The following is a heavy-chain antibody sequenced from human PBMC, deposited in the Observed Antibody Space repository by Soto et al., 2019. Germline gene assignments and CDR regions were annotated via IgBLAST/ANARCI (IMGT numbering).Heavy chain of an antibody. V-gene: IGHV1-69*01. Sequence: QVQLVQSGAEVKKPGSSVKVSCKASGGTFSSYAISWVRQAPGQGLEWMGGIIPIFGTANYAQKFQGRVTITADESTSTAYMELSSLRSEDTAVYYCARGLGVFDWLLNYGMDVWGQGTTVTVSS. D-gene: IGHD3-9*01. CDR2: IIPIFGTA. CDR3: ARGLGVFDWLLNYGMDV. J-gene: IGHJ6*02. CDR1: GGTFSSYA.